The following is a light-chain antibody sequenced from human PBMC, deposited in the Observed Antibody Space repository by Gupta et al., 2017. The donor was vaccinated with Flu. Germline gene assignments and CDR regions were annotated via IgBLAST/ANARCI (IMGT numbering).Light chain of an antibody. Sequence: EVVMTQSPATLSVSPGERATLSCRASQSISSNLAWYQQKPGQAPRLLIYGASTRATGIPARFSGSGSGTESTLTISSLQSEDFAVYYCQQYNNWLFGGGTKVEIK. CDR3: QQYNNWL. CDR2: GAS. V-gene: IGKV3-15*01. J-gene: IGKJ4*01. CDR1: QSISSN.